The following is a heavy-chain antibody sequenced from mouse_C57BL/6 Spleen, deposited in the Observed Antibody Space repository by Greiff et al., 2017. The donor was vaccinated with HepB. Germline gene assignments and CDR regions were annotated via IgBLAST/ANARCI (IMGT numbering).Heavy chain of an antibody. Sequence: LVESGPELVKPGASVKISCKASGYAFSSSWMNWVKQRPGKGLEWIGRIYPGDGDTNYNGKFKGKATLTADKSSSTAYMQLSSLTSEDSAVYFCARNGLYYGSSFDYWGQGTTLTVSS. CDR1: GYAFSSSW. J-gene: IGHJ2*01. CDR3: ARNGLYYGSSFDY. D-gene: IGHD1-1*01. V-gene: IGHV1-82*01. CDR2: IYPGDGDT.